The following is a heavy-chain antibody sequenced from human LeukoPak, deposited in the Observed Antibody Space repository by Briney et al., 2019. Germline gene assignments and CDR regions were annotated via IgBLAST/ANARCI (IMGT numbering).Heavy chain of an antibody. CDR1: GFTLDDYG. V-gene: IGHV3-20*04. CDR2: INWSGGST. D-gene: IGHD5-12*01. J-gene: IGHJ4*02. CDR3: ARKYGGYDGTDY. Sequence: GQSLTLSCAASGFTLDDYGMSWVRQGPGKWLEWVSGINWSGGSTDYADSVKGRFTISRDKATNSVYLQMNSLSAEDTALYYCARKYGGYDGTDYWGQGTLVTVSS.